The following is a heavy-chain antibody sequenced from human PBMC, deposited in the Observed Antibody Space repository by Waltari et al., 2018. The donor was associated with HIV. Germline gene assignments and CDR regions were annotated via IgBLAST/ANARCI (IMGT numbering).Heavy chain of an antibody. J-gene: IGHJ4*02. V-gene: IGHV3-23*01. CDR1: GFMFSSYA. CDR2: NRSISDTT. D-gene: IGHD1-26*01. Sequence: EGPLLGSGGGFVPPGGCLRLSRVTSGFMFSSYATSWVRQARGKELEWFSNNRSISDTTYYADSVKGRFTTTRANTKDTLYLQMNSLGAEDTSVYYCAKDSMGAIDVEDCLDFWGQGTPVTVSS. CDR3: AKDSMGAIDVEDCLDF.